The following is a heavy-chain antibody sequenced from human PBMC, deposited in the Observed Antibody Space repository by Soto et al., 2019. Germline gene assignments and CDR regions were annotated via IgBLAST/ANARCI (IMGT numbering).Heavy chain of an antibody. J-gene: IGHJ6*02. Sequence: SETLSLTCPVSGCSISSSIYYWGWIRQPPGKGLEWIGSIYYSGSTYYNPSLKSRVTISVDTSKNQFSLKLSSVTAADTAVYYCARGGSGIAARNSYYYGMDVWGQGTTVTVSS. CDR2: IYYSGST. CDR1: GCSISSSIYY. CDR3: ARGGSGIAARNSYYYGMDV. V-gene: IGHV4-39*07. D-gene: IGHD6-13*01.